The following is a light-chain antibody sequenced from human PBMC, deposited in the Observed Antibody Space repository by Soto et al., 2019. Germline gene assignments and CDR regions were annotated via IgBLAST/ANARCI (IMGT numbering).Light chain of an antibody. Sequence: EIQITQSPSSLSASVGDRVTITCRASQSISSHLNWYQHKPGRPPRLLIFASYILEGGVPSRFSGSGSDTYFTLTIDSLQPEDVATYYCQHSYITPRYTFGQGTKVDIK. CDR3: QHSYITPRYT. CDR1: QSISSH. CDR2: ASY. J-gene: IGKJ2*01. V-gene: IGKV1-39*01.